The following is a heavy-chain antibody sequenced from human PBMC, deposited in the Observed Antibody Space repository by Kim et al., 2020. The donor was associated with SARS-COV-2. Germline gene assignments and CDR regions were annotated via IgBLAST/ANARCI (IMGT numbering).Heavy chain of an antibody. D-gene: IGHD6-19*01. Sequence: ASVKVSCKASGYAFTSYGVSWIRQAPEEGLEWMGWISTSNGNSNSPQKFRGRVTMTTDSSTNTAYMALRSLRSDDTAVYYCARSDITGWYENFHYWGQGT. J-gene: IGHJ4*02. CDR1: GYAFTSYG. V-gene: IGHV1-18*01. CDR2: ISTSNGNS. CDR3: ARSDITGWYENFHY.